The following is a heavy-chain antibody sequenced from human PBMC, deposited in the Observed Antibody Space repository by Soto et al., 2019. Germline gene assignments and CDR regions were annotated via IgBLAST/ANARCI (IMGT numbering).Heavy chain of an antibody. V-gene: IGHV3-33*08. Sequence: GGSLRLSCAASGFTFSSYWMSWVRQAPGKGLEWVAVIWYDGSNKYYADSVKGRFTISRDNSKNTLYLQMNSLRAEDTAVYYCVREGLGMDVWGQGTTVTVSS. J-gene: IGHJ6*02. CDR1: GFTFSSYW. CDR3: VREGLGMDV. CDR2: IWYDGSNK.